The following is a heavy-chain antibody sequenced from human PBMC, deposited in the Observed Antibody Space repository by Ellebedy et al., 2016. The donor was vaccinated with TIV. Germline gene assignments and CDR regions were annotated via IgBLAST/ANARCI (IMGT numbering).Heavy chain of an antibody. Sequence: AASVKVSCKASGYTFTSYYMHWVRQAPGQGLEWMGIIHPSGGSTSYAQKLQGRVTMTRDTSTSTVYMELSSLRSEDTAVYYCARVMEMATTTYGMDVWGQGTTFTVSS. CDR3: ARVMEMATTTYGMDV. V-gene: IGHV1-46*04. CDR2: IHPSGGST. CDR1: GYTFTSYY. D-gene: IGHD5-24*01. J-gene: IGHJ6*02.